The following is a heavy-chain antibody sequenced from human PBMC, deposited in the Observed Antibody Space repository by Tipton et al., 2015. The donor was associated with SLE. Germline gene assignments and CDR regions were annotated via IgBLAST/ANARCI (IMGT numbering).Heavy chain of an antibody. D-gene: IGHD1-26*01. CDR3: ARRGLVGLGMAY. V-gene: IGHV4-38-2*01. CDR2: IYTSGST. J-gene: IGHJ4*02. Sequence: TLSLTCAVSGYSIISDYWWGWIRQTPGKGLQWIGHIYTSGSTNYNPSLKTRVTISVDMSKNQFSLKLTSVTAADTAVYYCARRGLVGLGMAYWGQGTLVTVSS. CDR1: GYSIISDYW.